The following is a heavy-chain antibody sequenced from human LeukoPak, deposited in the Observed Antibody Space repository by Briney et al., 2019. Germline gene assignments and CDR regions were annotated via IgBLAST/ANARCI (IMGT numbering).Heavy chain of an antibody. Sequence: GGSLRLSCAASGFTFSNYWMSWVRQAPGKGLEWVANIKQDGSEKYFVDSVKGRFTISRDNAKNSLYLQMNSLRAEDAAVYYCARRNTAMVDQYYLDYWGQGTLVTVSS. J-gene: IGHJ4*02. CDR3: ARRNTAMVDQYYLDY. CDR1: GFTFSNYW. D-gene: IGHD5-18*01. V-gene: IGHV3-7*01. CDR2: IKQDGSEK.